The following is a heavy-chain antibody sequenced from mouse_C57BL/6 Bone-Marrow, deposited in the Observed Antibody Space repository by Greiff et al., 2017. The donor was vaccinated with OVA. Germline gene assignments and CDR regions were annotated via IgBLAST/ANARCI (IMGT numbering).Heavy chain of an antibody. CDR3: ERRNYGSGWYFEV. Sequence: QVQLQQPGAELVKPGASVKMSCKASGYTFTSYWITWVKQRPGQGLEWIGAIYPGSGSTTYNEKFKSKATLTVDTSSSTAYMQLSSLTSEDSAVYDCERRNYGSGWYFEVGGRGTTVTVSA. D-gene: IGHD1-1*01. J-gene: IGHJ1*03. CDR2: IYPGSGST. V-gene: IGHV1-55*01. CDR1: GYTFTSYW.